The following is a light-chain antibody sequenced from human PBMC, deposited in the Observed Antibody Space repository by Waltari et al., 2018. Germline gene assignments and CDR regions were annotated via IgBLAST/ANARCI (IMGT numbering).Light chain of an antibody. J-gene: IGLJ2*01. Sequence: SYVLTQAPSVSVAPGKTARITCGGNNIGSKSVHWYQQKQGPAPVLVIYNDSDRPSGIPERFSVYNSGNTATLTLSRVEGGDEADYYCQVWDTSSDHVVFGGGTKLTVL. V-gene: IGLV3-21*04. CDR1: NIGSKS. CDR2: NDS. CDR3: QVWDTSSDHVV.